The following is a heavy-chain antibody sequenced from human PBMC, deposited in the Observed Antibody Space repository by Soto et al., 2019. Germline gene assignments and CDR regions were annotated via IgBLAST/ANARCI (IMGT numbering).Heavy chain of an antibody. CDR2: ISGSGGST. Sequence: EVQLLESGGGLVQPGGSLRLSCAASGFTFSSYAMSWVRQAPGKGLEWVSAISGSGGSTYYADSVKGRFTISRDNSKNTQYPQMNSLRAEDTAVYYCAKDLLYHSEGFDYWGQGTLVTVS. J-gene: IGHJ4*02. CDR3: AKDLLYHSEGFDY. CDR1: GFTFSSYA. V-gene: IGHV3-23*01.